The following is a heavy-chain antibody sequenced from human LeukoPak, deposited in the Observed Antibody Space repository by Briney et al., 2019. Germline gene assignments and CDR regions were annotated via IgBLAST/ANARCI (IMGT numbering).Heavy chain of an antibody. CDR1: GGSISSSSYY. CDR2: IYYSGST. CDR3: ARVLGYCSGGSCYLRGYYYYGMDV. V-gene: IGHV4-39*01. Sequence: SETLSLTCTVSGGSISSSSYYWGWIRQPPGKGLEWIGSIYYSGSTYYNPSLKSRVTISVDTSKNQFSLKLSSVTAADTAVYYCARVLGYCSGGSCYLRGYYYYGMDVWGQGTSVTVSS. D-gene: IGHD2-15*01. J-gene: IGHJ6*02.